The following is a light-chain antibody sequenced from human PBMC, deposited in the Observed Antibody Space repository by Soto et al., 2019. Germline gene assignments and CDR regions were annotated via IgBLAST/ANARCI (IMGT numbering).Light chain of an antibody. CDR3: QQYNNWPPT. CDR2: GAS. Sequence: IVITQSPATLSVSPGERATLSCRASQSVSSNLAWYQQKPGQAPRLLIYGASTRATGIPARFSGSGSGTEFTLTISSLQSEDFAVYYCQQYNNWPPTFGQGTKV. V-gene: IGKV3-15*01. J-gene: IGKJ1*01. CDR1: QSVSSN.